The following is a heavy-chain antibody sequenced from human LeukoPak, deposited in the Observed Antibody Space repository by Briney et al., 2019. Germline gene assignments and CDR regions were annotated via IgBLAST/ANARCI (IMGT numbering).Heavy chain of an antibody. CDR1: GYTFTGYY. Sequence: GASVKVSCKTSGYTFTGYYIHWVRQAPGQGLEWMGWINPNSGDTNYAQKFRGRVTITADKSTRTAYMELSSLRSEDTAVYYCARDNDSRDPPHFDYWGQGTLVTVSS. J-gene: IGHJ4*02. V-gene: IGHV1-2*02. D-gene: IGHD3-16*01. CDR3: ARDNDSRDPPHFDY. CDR2: INPNSGDT.